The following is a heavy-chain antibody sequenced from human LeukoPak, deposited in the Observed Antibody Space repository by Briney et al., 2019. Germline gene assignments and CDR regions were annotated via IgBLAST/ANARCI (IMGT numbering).Heavy chain of an antibody. V-gene: IGHV1-69*05. CDR3: ARAPFSGSYYIGRLTFDY. J-gene: IGHJ4*02. CDR2: IIPIFGTA. D-gene: IGHD1-26*01. CDR1: GGTFSSYA. Sequence: SVKVSCKASGGTFSSYAISWVRQAPGQGLEWMGGIIPIFGTANYAQEFQGRVTITTDESTSTAYMELSSLRSEDTAVYYCARAPFSGSYYIGRLTFDYWGQGTLVTVSS.